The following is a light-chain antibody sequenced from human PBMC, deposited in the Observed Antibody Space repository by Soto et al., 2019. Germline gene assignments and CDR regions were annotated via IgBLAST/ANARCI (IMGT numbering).Light chain of an antibody. J-gene: IGKJ1*01. CDR1: QGVSRK. CDR2: GAS. V-gene: IGKV3-15*01. CDR3: QQYSASPRT. Sequence: DIVMTQSPATLSVAPGERVTFSCRASQGVSRKLAWYQHKPGQAPRLLISGASTGATGIPARFSGSGSGTEFTLTISSLQSEDCAVYYCQQYSASPRTFGPGTKVEIK.